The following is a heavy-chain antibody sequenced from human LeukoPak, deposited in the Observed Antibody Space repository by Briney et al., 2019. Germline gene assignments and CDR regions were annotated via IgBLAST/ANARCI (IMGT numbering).Heavy chain of an antibody. CDR2: INSDGSST. D-gene: IGHD3-10*01. J-gene: IGHJ4*02. CDR1: GLTFSSYW. CDR3: ASSPLMVRGVVFDY. V-gene: IGHV3-74*01. Sequence: GGSLRLSCAASGLTFSSYWMHWVRQAPGKGLVWVSRINSDGSSTSYADSVKGRFTISRDNAKNTLYLQMNSLRAEDAAVYYCASSPLMVRGVVFDYWGQGTLVTVSS.